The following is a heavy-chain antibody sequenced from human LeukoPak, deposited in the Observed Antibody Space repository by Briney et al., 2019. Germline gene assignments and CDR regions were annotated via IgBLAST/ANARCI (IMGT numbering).Heavy chain of an antibody. CDR2: MKPNSGNT. Sequence: GASVKVSCKASGYTFTSYDINWVRQATGQGLEWMGWMKPNSGNTGNAQKFQGRVTMTRNTSISTAYMELSSLRSEDTAVYYCARGATYDSSGYDAFDFWGQGTMVTVPS. CDR3: ARGATYDSSGYDAFDF. D-gene: IGHD3-22*01. CDR1: GYTFTSYD. J-gene: IGHJ3*01. V-gene: IGHV1-8*01.